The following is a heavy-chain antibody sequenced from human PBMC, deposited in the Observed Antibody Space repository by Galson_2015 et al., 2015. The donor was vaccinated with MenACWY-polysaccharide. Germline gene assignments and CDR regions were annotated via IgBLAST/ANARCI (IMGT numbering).Heavy chain of an antibody. CDR1: GGSMSAYH. D-gene: IGHD5-18*01. Sequence: SEPLSLTCTVSGGSMSAYHWTWIRQSPGKGLEWIGRIHYSGGTKYSPSLTSRVTISIDTSENQFSLKLSSVTAADTAVYYCARIEGMNRGNYYNYGWFDPWGQGTLVTVSA. J-gene: IGHJ5*02. CDR3: ARIEGMNRGNYYNYGWFDP. CDR2: IHYSGGT. V-gene: IGHV4-59*01.